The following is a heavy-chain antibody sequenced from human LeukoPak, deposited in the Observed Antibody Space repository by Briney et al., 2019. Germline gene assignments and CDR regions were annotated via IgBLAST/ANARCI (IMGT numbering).Heavy chain of an antibody. CDR3: ARILWSGYSYFDY. D-gene: IGHD3-3*01. J-gene: IGHJ4*02. CDR1: GFTFSSYA. V-gene: IGHV3-23*01. Sequence: PGGSLRLSCAASGFTFSSYAMSWVRQAPGKGLEWVSAISGSGGSTYYADSVKGRFTISRDNSKNTLYLQMNSLRAEDTAVYYCARILWSGYSYFDYWGQGTLVTVSS. CDR2: ISGSGGST.